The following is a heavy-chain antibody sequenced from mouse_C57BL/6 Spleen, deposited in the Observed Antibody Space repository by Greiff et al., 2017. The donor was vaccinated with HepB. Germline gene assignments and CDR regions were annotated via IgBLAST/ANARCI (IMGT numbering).Heavy chain of an antibody. CDR1: GFTFSSYG. V-gene: IGHV5-6*01. CDR3: ASQNWDYFDY. Sequence: EVQLVESGGDLVKPGGSQKLSCAASGFTFSSYGMSWVRQTPDKRLEWVATISSGGSYTYYPDSVKGRFTISRDNAKNTLYLQMSSLKSEDTAMYYCASQNWDYFDYWGQGTTLTVSS. CDR2: ISSGGSYT. D-gene: IGHD4-1*01. J-gene: IGHJ2*01.